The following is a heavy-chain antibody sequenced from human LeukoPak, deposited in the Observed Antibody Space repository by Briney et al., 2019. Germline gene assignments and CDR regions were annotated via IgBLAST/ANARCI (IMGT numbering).Heavy chain of an antibody. V-gene: IGHV1-69*05. CDR3: ARDTAVGGDGYGAFDI. D-gene: IGHD5-24*01. J-gene: IGHJ3*02. CDR2: IIPIFGTA. Sequence: ASVKVSCKASGGTFSSYAISWVRQAPGQGLEWVGGIIPIFGTANYAQKFQGRVTITTDESTSTAYMELSSLRSEDTAVYYCARDTAVGGDGYGAFDIWGQGTMVTVSS. CDR1: GGTFSSYA.